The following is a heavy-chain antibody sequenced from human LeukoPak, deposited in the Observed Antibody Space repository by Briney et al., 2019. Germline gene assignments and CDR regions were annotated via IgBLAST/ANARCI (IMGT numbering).Heavy chain of an antibody. D-gene: IGHD2-15*01. J-gene: IGHJ3*01. CDR1: GGTFSSYA. V-gene: IGHV1-69*13. CDR2: IIPIFGTA. CDR3: GICSGGNCQLVNRFDV. Sequence: ASVKVSCKASGGTFSSYAISWVRQAPGQGLEWMGGIIPIFGTANYAQKFQGRVTITADESTSTAYMELSSLRSEDTAVYYCGICSGGNCQLVNRFDVWGQGTMVTVSS.